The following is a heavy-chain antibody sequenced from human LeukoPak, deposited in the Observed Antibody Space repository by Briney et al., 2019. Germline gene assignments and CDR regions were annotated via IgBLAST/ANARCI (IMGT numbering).Heavy chain of an antibody. CDR2: IIPIFGTA. Sequence: SVKVSCKASGGTFSSYAISWVRQAPGQGLEWMGRIIPIFGTANYAQKFQGIVTITTDESTSTAYMELSSLRSEDTAVYYCARDPGRDYDSSGYYVDYFDYWGQGTLVTVSS. D-gene: IGHD3-22*01. J-gene: IGHJ4*02. CDR1: GGTFSSYA. CDR3: ARDPGRDYDSSGYYVDYFDY. V-gene: IGHV1-69*05.